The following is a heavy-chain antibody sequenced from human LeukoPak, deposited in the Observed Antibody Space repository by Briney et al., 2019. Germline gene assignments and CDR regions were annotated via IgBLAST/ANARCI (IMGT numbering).Heavy chain of an antibody. CDR1: GFVFSSFG. Sequence: GGSLRLSCAASGFVFSSFGMHWVRQAPGKGLEWVAMIWDDGSNRYYADSVKGRFTITRDNSKNTLYLQMNSLRPEDTAEYYCASAPFFCGGGSCPYYMDVWGKGTTVTVSS. V-gene: IGHV3-33*01. CDR2: IWDDGSNR. J-gene: IGHJ6*03. CDR3: ASAPFFCGGGSCPYYMDV. D-gene: IGHD2-15*01.